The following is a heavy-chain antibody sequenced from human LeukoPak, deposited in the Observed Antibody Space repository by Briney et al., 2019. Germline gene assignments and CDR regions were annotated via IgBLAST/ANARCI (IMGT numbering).Heavy chain of an antibody. CDR1: GGSFSGYY. Sequence: SETLSLTCAVYGGSFSGYYWSWIRQPPGKGREWIGEINHSGSTNYNPSLKSRVTISVDTSKNQFSLKLSSVTAADTAVYYCARRSISYYYYYMDVWGKGTTVTVSS. CDR3: ARRSISYYYYYMDV. V-gene: IGHV4-34*01. CDR2: INHSGST. D-gene: IGHD6-13*01. J-gene: IGHJ6*03.